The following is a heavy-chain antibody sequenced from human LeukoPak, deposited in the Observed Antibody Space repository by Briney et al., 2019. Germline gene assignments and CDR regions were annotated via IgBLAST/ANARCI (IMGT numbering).Heavy chain of an antibody. V-gene: IGHV1-18*01. CDR2: ISPHKGNT. J-gene: IGHJ6*02. Sequence: ASVTVSCKASGYIFTSYGISWVRQAPGQGLEWLGWISPHKGNTNYGQKVQGRVTMTTDTSTSTAYMELRSLRSDDTAVYYCAREFYDVVSGSYSLDMDVWGQGTTVTVSS. CDR3: AREFYDVVSGSYSLDMDV. CDR1: GYIFTSYG. D-gene: IGHD3-3*01.